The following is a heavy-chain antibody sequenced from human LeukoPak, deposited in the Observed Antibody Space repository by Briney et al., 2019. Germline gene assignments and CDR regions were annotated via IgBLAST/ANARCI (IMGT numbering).Heavy chain of an antibody. J-gene: IGHJ5*02. V-gene: IGHV4-61*02. CDR3: ARGIGYCSSTSCYEAAAWFDP. D-gene: IGHD2-2*01. Sequence: SQTLSLTCTVSGGSISSGSYYWSWIRQPAGKGLEWIGRIYTSGSTNYNPSLKSRVTISVDTSKNQLSLKLSSVTAADTAVYYCARGIGYCSSTSCYEAAAWFDPWGQGTLVTVSS. CDR1: GGSISSGSYY. CDR2: IYTSGST.